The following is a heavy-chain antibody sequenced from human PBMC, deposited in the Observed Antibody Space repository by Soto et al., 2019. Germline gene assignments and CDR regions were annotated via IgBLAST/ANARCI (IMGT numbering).Heavy chain of an antibody. CDR1: GFTFSSYA. D-gene: IGHD6-13*01. J-gene: IGHJ6*03. V-gene: IGHV3-23*01. Sequence: GGSLRLSCAASGFTFSSYAMSWVRQAPGKGLEWVSAISGSGGSTYYADSVRGRFTISRDNSKNTLYLQMNSLRAEDTAVYYCAKISTYYYYYYMDVWGKGTTVTVSS. CDR2: ISGSGGST. CDR3: AKISTYYYYYYMDV.